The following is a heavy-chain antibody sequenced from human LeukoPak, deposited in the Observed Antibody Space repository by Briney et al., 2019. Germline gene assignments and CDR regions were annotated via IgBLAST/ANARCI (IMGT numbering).Heavy chain of an antibody. J-gene: IGHJ6*03. CDR2: ISSSSSYI. Sequence: GGSLRLSCAASGFTFSSYSMNWVRQAPGKGLEWVSSISSSSSYIYYADSVKGRFTISRDNAKNSLYLQMNSLRAEDTAVYYCARGAQLSGEPEPYYYYYMDVWGKGTTVTVSS. CDR3: ARGAQLSGEPEPYYYYYMDV. CDR1: GFTFSSYS. V-gene: IGHV3-21*01. D-gene: IGHD1-14*01.